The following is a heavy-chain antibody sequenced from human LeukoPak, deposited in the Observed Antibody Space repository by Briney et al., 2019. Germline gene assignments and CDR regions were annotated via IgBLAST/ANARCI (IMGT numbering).Heavy chain of an antibody. V-gene: IGHV4-39*06. CDR3: ARGGYGDYDWFDP. D-gene: IGHD4-17*01. CDR1: GDSISSGSYY. Sequence: TASETLSLTCTVSGDSISSGSYYWGWIRQPPGKGLEWIGSIYHSGSTYYNPSLKSRVTISVDTSKNQFPLKLSSVTAADTAVYYCARGGYGDYDWFDPWGQGTLVTVSS. CDR2: IYHSGST. J-gene: IGHJ5*02.